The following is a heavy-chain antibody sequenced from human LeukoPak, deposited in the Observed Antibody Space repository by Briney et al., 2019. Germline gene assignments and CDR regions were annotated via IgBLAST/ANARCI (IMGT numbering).Heavy chain of an antibody. J-gene: IGHJ6*03. D-gene: IGHD2-15*01. V-gene: IGHV4-34*01. CDR3: ARESRYCSGGSCYRPNYYYYMDV. CDR1: GGSFSGYY. CDR2: INHSGST. Sequence: PSETLSLTCAVYGGSFSGYYWSWIRQPPGKGLEWIGEINHSGSTNYNPSLKSRVTISVDTSKNQFSLKLSSVTAADTAVYYCARESRYCSGGSCYRPNYYYYMDVWGKGTTVTVSS.